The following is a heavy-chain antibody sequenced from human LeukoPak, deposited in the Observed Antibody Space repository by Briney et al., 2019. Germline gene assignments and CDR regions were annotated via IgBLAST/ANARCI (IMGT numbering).Heavy chain of an antibody. CDR3: ARDANYYGSGSFWFDP. V-gene: IGHV4-34*01. J-gene: IGHJ5*02. Sequence: PSETLSLTCAVYGGSFSGYYWSWIRQPPGKGLEWIGEINHSGSTNYNPSLKSRVTISVDTSKNQFSLKLCSVTAADTAVYYCARDANYYGSGSFWFDPWGQGTLVTVSS. CDR2: INHSGST. CDR1: GGSFSGYY. D-gene: IGHD3-10*01.